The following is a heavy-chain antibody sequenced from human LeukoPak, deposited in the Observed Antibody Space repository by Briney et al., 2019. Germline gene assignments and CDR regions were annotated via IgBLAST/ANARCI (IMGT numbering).Heavy chain of an antibody. CDR1: GFTFSSYG. D-gene: IGHD6-19*01. J-gene: IGHJ4*02. Sequence: PRRSLRLSCAASGFTFSSYGMHWVRQAPGKGLEGLAVISYDGSNKYYADSVKGRFTISRENSKNTLYLQMNSLRAEDTVVYYCAKDQYSSGWYSDYWGQGTLVTVSS. CDR3: AKDQYSSGWYSDY. V-gene: IGHV3-30*18. CDR2: ISYDGSNK.